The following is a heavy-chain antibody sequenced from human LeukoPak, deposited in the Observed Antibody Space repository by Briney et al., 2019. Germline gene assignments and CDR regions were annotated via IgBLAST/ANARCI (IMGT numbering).Heavy chain of an antibody. V-gene: IGHV4-59*12. D-gene: IGHD6-13*01. CDR1: GGSISSYY. Sequence: PSETLSLTCTVSGGSISSYYWSWIRQPPGRGLEWIGSIYYSGSTYYNPSLKSRVTISVDTSKNQFSLKLSSVTAADTAVYYCARASGWAAGSMGNYWGQGTLVTVSS. J-gene: IGHJ4*02. CDR3: ARASGWAAGSMGNY. CDR2: IYYSGST.